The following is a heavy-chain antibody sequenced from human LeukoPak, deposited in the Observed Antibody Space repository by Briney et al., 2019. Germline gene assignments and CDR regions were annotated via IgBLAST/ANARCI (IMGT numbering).Heavy chain of an antibody. CDR2: ISSSSSFI. CDR3: ARDRDYYDSSGYGY. J-gene: IGHJ4*02. Sequence: GGSLRLSCAASGFTFSSYSMNWVRQAPGKGLEWVSSISSSSSFIYYADSVKGRFTISRDNAKNSLYLQMNSLRAEDTAVYYCARDRDYYDSSGYGYWGQGTLVTVSS. D-gene: IGHD3-22*01. V-gene: IGHV3-21*01. CDR1: GFTFSSYS.